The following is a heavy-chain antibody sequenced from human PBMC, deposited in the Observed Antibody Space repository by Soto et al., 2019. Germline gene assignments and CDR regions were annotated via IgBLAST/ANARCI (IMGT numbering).Heavy chain of an antibody. CDR1: GYTFTSYW. J-gene: IGHJ6*02. V-gene: IGHV5-51*01. D-gene: IGHD1-1*01. CDR2: IYGADSDT. CDR3: ATIINKYNYYHGMDV. Sequence: GESLKISCKASGYTFTSYWIAWVRQMPGRGLEWMGIIYGADSDTRYSPSFQGQVTISADKSISTAYLQWSSLKASDTAMYYCATIINKYNYYHGMDVWGQGTTVPVYS.